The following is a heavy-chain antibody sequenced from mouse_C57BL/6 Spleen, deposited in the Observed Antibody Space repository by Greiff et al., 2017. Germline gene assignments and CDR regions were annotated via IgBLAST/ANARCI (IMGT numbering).Heavy chain of an antibody. CDR3: ARIYYDYEGFAY. J-gene: IGHJ3*01. D-gene: IGHD2-4*01. Sequence: EVQLVESGGGLVKPGGSLKLSCAASGFTFSDYGMHWVRQAPEKGLEWVAYISSGSSTIYYADTVKGRFTISRDNAKNTLFLQMTSLRSEDTAMYYCARIYYDYEGFAYWGQGTLVTVSA. CDR2: ISSGSSTI. CDR1: GFTFSDYG. V-gene: IGHV5-17*01.